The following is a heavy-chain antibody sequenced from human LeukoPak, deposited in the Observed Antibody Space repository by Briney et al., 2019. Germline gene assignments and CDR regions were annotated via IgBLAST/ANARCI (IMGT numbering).Heavy chain of an antibody. CDR2: VNHSERT. Sequence: PSETLSLTCAVYGGSFSGYYWSWIRQPPGKGLEWSGEVNHSERTEGNPSLKSRFTISLDTSEKQFSLQRSSVTAADTAGYNRARGRIAVAGGPNWFDPWGQGTLVRVSS. D-gene: IGHD6-19*01. CDR3: ARGRIAVAGGPNWFDP. V-gene: IGHV4-34*01. J-gene: IGHJ5*02. CDR1: GGSFSGYY.